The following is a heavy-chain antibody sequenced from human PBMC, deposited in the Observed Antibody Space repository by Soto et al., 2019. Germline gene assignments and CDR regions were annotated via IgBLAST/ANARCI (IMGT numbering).Heavy chain of an antibody. D-gene: IGHD6-13*01. J-gene: IGHJ4*02. CDR1: GNTFTSYD. Sequence: ASVKVSCKTSGNTFTSYDMNWVRQAPGQGLEWMGWMRPNSGTTGYAGKFQGRVSMTRNTSISTAYMELSGLTSEDTAVYYCARGRGSTSWYYFDYWCQGTQVTVSS. CDR2: MRPNSGTT. CDR3: ARGRGSTSWYYFDY. V-gene: IGHV1-8*01.